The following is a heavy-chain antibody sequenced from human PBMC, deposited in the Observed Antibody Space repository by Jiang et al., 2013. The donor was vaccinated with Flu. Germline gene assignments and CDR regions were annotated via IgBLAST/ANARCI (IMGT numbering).Heavy chain of an antibody. Sequence: KPSETLSLTCTVSGGSISSSSYYWGWIRQPPGKGLEWIGNIYYSGSTYYNPSLKSRVTISVDTSKNQFSLKLSSVTAADTAVYYCARQKYSSGDFDYWGQGTLVTVSS. CDR1: GGSISSSSYY. CDR2: IYYSGST. J-gene: IGHJ4*02. V-gene: IGHV4-39*01. D-gene: IGHD6-25*01. CDR3: ARQKYSSGDFDY.